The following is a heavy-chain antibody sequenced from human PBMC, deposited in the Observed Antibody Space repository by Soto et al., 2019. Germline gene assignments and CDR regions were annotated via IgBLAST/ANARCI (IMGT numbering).Heavy chain of an antibody. D-gene: IGHD7-27*01. CDR2: IYYSGST. CDR1: GGSISSYY. CDR3: ARFTGTFTKCFDY. V-gene: IGHV4-59*01. Sequence: SETLSLTCTVSGGSISSYYWSWIRQPPGKGLEWIGYIYYSGSTNYNPSLKSRVTISVDTSKNQFSLKLSSVTAADTAVYYCARFTGTFTKCFDYWGRGTLVTVSS. J-gene: IGHJ4*02.